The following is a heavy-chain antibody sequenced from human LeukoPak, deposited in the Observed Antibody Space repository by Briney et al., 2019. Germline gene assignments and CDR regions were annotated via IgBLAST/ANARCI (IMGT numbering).Heavy chain of an antibody. CDR2: INPDAGDT. Sequence: ASVKVSCKASGYSFTDYFLYWVRQAPGRGLEWMGRINPDAGDTNYAQTFQGRITMTRDTSISTAYMELSSLKSDDTAVYYCARLSTATRHWLAASDIWGQGTVVTVSS. V-gene: IGHV1-2*06. CDR1: GYSFTDYF. J-gene: IGHJ3*02. D-gene: IGHD6-19*01. CDR3: ARLSTATRHWLAASDI.